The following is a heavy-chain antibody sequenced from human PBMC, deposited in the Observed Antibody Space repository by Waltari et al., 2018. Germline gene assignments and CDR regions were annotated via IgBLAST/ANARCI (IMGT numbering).Heavy chain of an antibody. CDR1: GGSISSSSYY. V-gene: IGHV4-39*01. Sequence: QLQLQESGPGLVKPSETLSLTCTVSGGSISSSSYYWGWIGQPPGKGLEWIWSIYYSGSTYYNPSLKSRVTISVDTSKNQFSLKLSSVTAADTAVYYCARHLAYDYGDYAEFIYYFDYWGQGTLVTVSS. D-gene: IGHD4-17*01. CDR3: ARHLAYDYGDYAEFIYYFDY. CDR2: IYYSGST. J-gene: IGHJ4*02.